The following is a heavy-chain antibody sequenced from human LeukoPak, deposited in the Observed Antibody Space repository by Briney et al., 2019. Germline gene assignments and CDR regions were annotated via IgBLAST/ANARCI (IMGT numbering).Heavy chain of an antibody. CDR1: GFTLSTYA. CDR3: ARAARGPRTPYFDY. Sequence: GGSLRLSCAASGFTLSTYAMSWVRQTPGKGLEWVAATSSSDAGTYHADSVRGRFTISRDNAKNSLYLQMNSLRAEDTAVYYCARAARGPRTPYFDYWGQGTLVTVSS. J-gene: IGHJ4*02. D-gene: IGHD5-12*01. CDR2: TSSSDAGT. V-gene: IGHV3-23*01.